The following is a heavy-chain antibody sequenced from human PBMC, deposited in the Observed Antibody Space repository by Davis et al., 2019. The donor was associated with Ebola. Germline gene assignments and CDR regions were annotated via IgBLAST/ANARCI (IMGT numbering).Heavy chain of an antibody. CDR1: GGSFSGYY. CDR2: INHSGST. D-gene: IGHD1-26*01. CDR3: ARGVGATTGWFDP. J-gene: IGHJ5*02. Sequence: MPSETLSLTCAVYGGSFSGYYWSWIRQPPGKGLEWIGEINHSGSTNYNPSLKSRVTISVDTSKNQFSLKLSSVTAVDTAVYYCARGVGATTGWFDPWGQGTLVTVSS. V-gene: IGHV4-34*01.